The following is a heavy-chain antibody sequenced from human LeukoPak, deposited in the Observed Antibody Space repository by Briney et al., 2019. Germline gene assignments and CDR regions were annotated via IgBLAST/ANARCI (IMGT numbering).Heavy chain of an antibody. J-gene: IGHJ5*02. CDR1: GFTFSSYS. D-gene: IGHD6-6*01. CDR2: ISSSSSYI. Sequence: GGSLRLSCAASGFTFSSYSMNWVRQAPGKGLEWVSSISSSSSYIYYADSVKGRFTISRDNAKNPLYLQMNSLRAEDTAVYYCATLEYSSSSNWFDPWGQGTLVNVSS. V-gene: IGHV3-21*01. CDR3: ATLEYSSSSNWFDP.